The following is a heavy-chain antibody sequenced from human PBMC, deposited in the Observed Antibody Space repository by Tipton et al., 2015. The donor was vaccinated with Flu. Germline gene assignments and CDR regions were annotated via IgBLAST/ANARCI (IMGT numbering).Heavy chain of an antibody. V-gene: IGHV4-39*07. CDR3: ARDRGWWHFDY. J-gene: IGHJ4*02. D-gene: IGHD2-15*01. CDR2: ISYSGTT. Sequence: GLVKPSETLSLTCTVSGDSFNSDNWGWIRQPPGKGLEWIASISYSGTTYYNPSLKSRVTISIDTSKNQFSLKVSSVTAADTAVYYCARDRGWWHFDYWGQGTLVTVSS. CDR1: GDSFNSDN.